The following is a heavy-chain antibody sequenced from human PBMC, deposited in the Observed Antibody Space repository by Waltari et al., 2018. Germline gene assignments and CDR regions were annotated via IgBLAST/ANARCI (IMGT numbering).Heavy chain of an antibody. J-gene: IGHJ4*02. CDR2: IHHSGNT. V-gene: IGHV4-38-2*02. CDR1: GYAISSGYY. D-gene: IGHD6-13*01. Sequence: QVQLQESGPGLVKPSETLSLTCTVSGYAISSGYYWGWIRQPPGQALEWIGSIHHSGNTYFNPSLKGRVTISVDTSKNRFSLRLSSVTAADTAIYYCARAPMTGAAAGTFDCWGQGTLVTVSS. CDR3: ARAPMTGAAAGTFDC.